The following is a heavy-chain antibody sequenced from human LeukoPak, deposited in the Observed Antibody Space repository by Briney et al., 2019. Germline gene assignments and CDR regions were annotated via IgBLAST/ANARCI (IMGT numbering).Heavy chain of an antibody. CDR2: ISYDGSNK. V-gene: IGHV3-30*18. CDR1: GFTFSSYG. J-gene: IGHJ4*02. Sequence: GRSLRLSCAASGFTFSSYGMPWVRQAPGKGLEWVAVISYDGSNKYYADSVKGRFTISRDNSKNTLYLQMNSLRAEDTAVYYCAKDFSARSYSSSSDYWGQGTLVTVSS. D-gene: IGHD6-6*01. CDR3: AKDFSARSYSSSSDY.